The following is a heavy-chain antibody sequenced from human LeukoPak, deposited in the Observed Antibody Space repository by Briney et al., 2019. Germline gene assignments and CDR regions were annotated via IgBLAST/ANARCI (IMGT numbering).Heavy chain of an antibody. CDR2: ISWNSGSI. J-gene: IGHJ3*02. V-gene: IGHV3-9*03. CDR3: AKEGYYGSGSQGAFDI. CDR1: GFTFDDYA. D-gene: IGHD3-10*01. Sequence: SLRLSCAASGFTFDDYATHWVRQAPGKGLEWVSGISWNSGSIGYADSVKGRFTISRDNAKNSLYLQMNSLRAEDMALYYCAKEGYYGSGSQGAFDIWGQGTMVTVSS.